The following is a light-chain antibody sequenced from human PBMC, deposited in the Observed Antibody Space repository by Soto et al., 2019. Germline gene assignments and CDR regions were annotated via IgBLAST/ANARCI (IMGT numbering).Light chain of an antibody. J-gene: IGKJ1*01. CDR3: QQYHSSPRA. CDR2: HTS. Sequence: ETPLTPSPGPLSLSPGESATLSCRARQSVGGSFLAWYQQRPGQVPRLLIYHTSYRASGIPDRFSGSGSGIEFTLTISRLEPEDFAVYYCQQYHSSPRAFGQGTKVDI. V-gene: IGKV3-20*01. CDR1: QSVGGSF.